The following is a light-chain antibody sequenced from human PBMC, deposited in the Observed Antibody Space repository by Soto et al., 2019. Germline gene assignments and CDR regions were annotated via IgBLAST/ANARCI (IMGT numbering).Light chain of an antibody. CDR3: QQSRRFQFA. CDR2: DAS. J-gene: IGKJ5*01. CDR1: QDISNW. Sequence: DIQMTQSPSSVSASVGDRVTIRCRASQDISNWLAWYQQKPGEAPKFLIYDASKLQSGVPSKFIGCGSVTDFSLPISRLKAEDFAVYYCQQSRRFQFAFGQGTRLKIK. V-gene: IGKV1-12*01.